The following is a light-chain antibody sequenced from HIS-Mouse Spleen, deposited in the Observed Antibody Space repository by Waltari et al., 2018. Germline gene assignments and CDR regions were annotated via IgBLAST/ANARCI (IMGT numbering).Light chain of an antibody. J-gene: IGLJ1*01. Sequence: QSALTQPASVSGSPGQSITISCTGTSSDVGGYNYVSWYQQHPGKAPKLMIYEVSNRPAWVSHRFSGSKSGNTASLTISGLQAEDEADYYCSSYTSSSTPYVFGTGTKVTFL. CDR3: SSYTSSSTPYV. CDR1: SSDVGGYNY. V-gene: IGLV2-14*01. CDR2: EVS.